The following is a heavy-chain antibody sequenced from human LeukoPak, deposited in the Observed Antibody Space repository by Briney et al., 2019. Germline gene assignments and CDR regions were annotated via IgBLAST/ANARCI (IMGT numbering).Heavy chain of an antibody. CDR1: GGSISSTSYY. CDR3: AKAGVRYFDSSGLYAFDF. Sequence: SETLSLTCAVSGGSISSTSYYWAWLRQPPGTGLEWFGTIYYSGSTYHNPSLKSRVTMSVDTSRNQFSLKLSSVDAADTAVYYCAKAGVRYFDSSGLYAFDFWGQGTTVTVSS. D-gene: IGHD3-22*01. CDR2: IYYSGST. V-gene: IGHV4-39*01. J-gene: IGHJ3*01.